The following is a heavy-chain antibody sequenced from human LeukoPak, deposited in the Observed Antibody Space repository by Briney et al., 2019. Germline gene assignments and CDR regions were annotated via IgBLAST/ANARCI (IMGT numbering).Heavy chain of an antibody. J-gene: IGHJ5*02. V-gene: IGHV1-8*01. Sequence: ASVKVSCKASGYTFTSYDINWVRQATGQGLEWMGWMNPNSGNTGYGQKFQGRVTMTSSISTAYMELSSLRSEDTAVYCCARAPMVWGVQHTNWFDPWGQGTLVTVSS. CDR2: MNPNSGNT. CDR1: GYTFTSYD. D-gene: IGHD3-10*01. CDR3: ARAPMVWGVQHTNWFDP.